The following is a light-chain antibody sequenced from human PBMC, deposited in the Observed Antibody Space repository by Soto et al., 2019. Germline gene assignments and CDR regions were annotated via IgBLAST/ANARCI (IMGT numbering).Light chain of an antibody. CDR3: SSYTASSTVV. CDR1: SSDVGGYNY. V-gene: IGLV2-14*01. CDR2: DVS. J-gene: IGLJ2*01. Sequence: ALTQPASVSGSPGQSIALSCTGTSSDVGGYNYVSWYQQHPGKAPKLMIYDVSVRHSGVSDRFSGSKSDNTASLTITGLQAEDEAHYYCSSYTASSTVVFGGGTKVTVL.